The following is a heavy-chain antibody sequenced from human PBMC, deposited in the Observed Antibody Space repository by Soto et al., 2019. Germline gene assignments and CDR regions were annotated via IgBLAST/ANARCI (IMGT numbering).Heavy chain of an antibody. CDR1: GYTFTSYA. CDR3: ARDDYGDYVRDYYYYGMDV. J-gene: IGHJ6*02. D-gene: IGHD4-17*01. CDR2: ISADKGKA. Sequence: ASVKVSCKASGYTFTSYAMHWVRQAPGQGLEWMGWISADKGKANYAQKFQGRVTITRDKSTSTAYMELSSLRSEDTAVYYCARDDYGDYVRDYYYYGMDVWGQGTTVTVSS. V-gene: IGHV1-3*01.